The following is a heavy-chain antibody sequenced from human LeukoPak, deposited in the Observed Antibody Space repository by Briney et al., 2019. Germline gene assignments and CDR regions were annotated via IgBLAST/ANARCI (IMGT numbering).Heavy chain of an antibody. CDR1: GGSISSGGYY. CDR2: IYYSGST. D-gene: IGHD3-10*01. Sequence: PSETLSLTCTVSGGSISSGGYYWSWIRQHPGKGLEWIGYIYYSGSTYYNPSLKSRVTISVDTSKNQFSLKLSSVTAADTAVYYCARDGDYYGSGGFDYWGQGTLVTVSS. CDR3: ARDGDYYGSGGFDY. J-gene: IGHJ4*02. V-gene: IGHV4-31*03.